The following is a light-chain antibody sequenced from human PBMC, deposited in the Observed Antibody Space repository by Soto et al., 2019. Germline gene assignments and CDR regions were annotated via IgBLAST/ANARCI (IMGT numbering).Light chain of an antibody. Sequence: EIVLTQSPGTLSLSPGERATLSCRASQSVPRSYLAWYQQKPGQAPRLLIYGTSSRATGIPDRFSGSGSGTDFTLTISRLEPEDFAVFYCHQYGSSITFGQGTRL. V-gene: IGKV3-20*01. CDR3: HQYGSSIT. CDR2: GTS. CDR1: QSVPRSY. J-gene: IGKJ5*01.